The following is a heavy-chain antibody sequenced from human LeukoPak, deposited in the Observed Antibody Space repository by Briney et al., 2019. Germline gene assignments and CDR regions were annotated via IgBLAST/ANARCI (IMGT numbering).Heavy chain of an antibody. CDR3: ARGFYPGYCSGGSCYLPGY. V-gene: IGHV7-4-1*02. D-gene: IGHD2-15*01. CDR1: GYTFTSYA. Sequence: ASVKVSCKASGYTFTSYAMNWVRQAPGQGLEWMGWINTNTGNPTYAQSFTGRFVFSLDTSVSTAYLQISSLKAEDTAVYYCARGFYPGYCSGGSCYLPGYWGQGTLVTVSS. CDR2: INTNTGNP. J-gene: IGHJ4*02.